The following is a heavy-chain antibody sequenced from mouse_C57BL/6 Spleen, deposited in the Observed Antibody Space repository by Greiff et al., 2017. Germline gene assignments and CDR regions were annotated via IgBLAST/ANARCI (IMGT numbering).Heavy chain of an antibody. D-gene: IGHD2-4*01. CDR1: GFTFRDYS. CDR2: ISNGGGSN. Sequence: EVMLVESGGGLVQPGGSLKLSCEASGFTFRDYSMYWVRQTPEKRLAWVAYISNGGGSNYYPDTVKGRFTISRDNAKNTLYLQMSRLKSEDTAMYYCASPYEYDGSFAYWGQGTLVTVSA. V-gene: IGHV5-12*01. J-gene: IGHJ3*01. CDR3: ASPYEYDGSFAY.